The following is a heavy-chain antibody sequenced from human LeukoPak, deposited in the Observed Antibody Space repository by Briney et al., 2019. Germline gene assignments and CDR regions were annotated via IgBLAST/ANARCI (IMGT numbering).Heavy chain of an antibody. D-gene: IGHD4-17*01. CDR1: GFTVSRNY. J-gene: IGHJ4*02. CDR2: IYSGGST. Sequence: GGSLRLSCAASGFTVSRNYMSWVRQAPGKGLEWVSVIYSGGSTKYADSVKGRFTISRDNSKNTLYLQMNSLRVEDTALYYCASRSGGDYPYFDYWGQGTLVTVSS. CDR3: ASRSGGDYPYFDY. V-gene: IGHV3-53*01.